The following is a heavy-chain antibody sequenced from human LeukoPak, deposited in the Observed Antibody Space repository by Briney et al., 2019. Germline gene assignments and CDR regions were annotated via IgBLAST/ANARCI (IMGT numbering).Heavy chain of an antibody. Sequence: GGSLRLSCAASGFTFSSYSMNWVRQAPGKGLDWVSSISSSSSYIYYADSVKGRFTISRDNAKNSLYLQMNSPRAEDTAVYYCARDRGSVRSGTRGMDVWGKGTTVTVSS. CDR1: GFTFSSYS. CDR3: ARDRGSVRSGTRGMDV. V-gene: IGHV3-21*01. CDR2: ISSSSSYI. D-gene: IGHD3-10*01. J-gene: IGHJ6*04.